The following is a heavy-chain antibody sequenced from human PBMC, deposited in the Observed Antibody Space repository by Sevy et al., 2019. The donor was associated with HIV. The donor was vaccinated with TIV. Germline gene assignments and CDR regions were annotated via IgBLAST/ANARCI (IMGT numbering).Heavy chain of an antibody. Sequence: SETLSLTCTVSGGSISSYYWSWIRQPPGKGLEWIGYIYYIGSTNYNPPLKSRVTITVDTSKNQFSLKLSSVTAADTAVYYCARHVSSRPRDGYNYFDYWGQGTLVTVSS. CDR3: ARHVSSRPRDGYNYFDY. CDR1: GGSISSYY. D-gene: IGHD5-12*01. V-gene: IGHV4-59*08. CDR2: IYYIGST. J-gene: IGHJ4*02.